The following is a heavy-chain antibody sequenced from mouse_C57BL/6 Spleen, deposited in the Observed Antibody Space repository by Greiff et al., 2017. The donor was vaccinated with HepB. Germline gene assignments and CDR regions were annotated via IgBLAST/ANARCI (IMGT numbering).Heavy chain of an antibody. CDR2: ISDGGSYT. V-gene: IGHV5-4*01. CDR1: GFTFSSYA. CDR3: ARDPHYSNCFDY. D-gene: IGHD2-5*01. Sequence: EVQVVESGGGLVKPGGSLKLSCAASGFTFSSYAMSWVRQTPEKRLEWVATISDGGSYTYYPDNVKGRFTISRDNAKNNLYLQMSHLKSEDTAMYYCARDPHYSNCFDYWGQGTTLTVSS. J-gene: IGHJ2*01.